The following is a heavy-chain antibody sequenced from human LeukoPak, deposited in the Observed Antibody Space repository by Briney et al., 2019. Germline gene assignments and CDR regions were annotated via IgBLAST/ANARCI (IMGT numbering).Heavy chain of an antibody. CDR1: GGSISSYY. V-gene: IGHV4-59*01. J-gene: IGHJ6*02. CDR2: VYYSRST. Sequence: SEALSLTCTVSGGSISSYYWSWIRQPPGKGLEWIGYVYYSRSTNYNPSLKSRVTISVDTSKKQFSLKLSSVTAADTAVYYCAFGDYYYYYGMDVWGQGTTVTVSS. CDR3: AFGDYYYYYGMDV. D-gene: IGHD4-17*01.